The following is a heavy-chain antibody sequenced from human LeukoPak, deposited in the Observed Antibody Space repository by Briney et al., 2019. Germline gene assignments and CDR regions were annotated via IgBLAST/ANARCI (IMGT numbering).Heavy chain of an antibody. V-gene: IGHV3-7*01. CDR2: IKPDGSEK. J-gene: IGHJ4*02. CDR3: ARGVVPGIIHWSPDY. CDR1: GFTFSNYY. Sequence: PGGSLRLSCAASGFTFSNYYMSWVRQPPGKGLEWEANIKPDGSEKECVDSVKGRFTISRDNARNSLYLQMDSLRAEDTAVYYCARGVVPGIIHWSPDYWGQGALVTVSS. D-gene: IGHD2-2*01.